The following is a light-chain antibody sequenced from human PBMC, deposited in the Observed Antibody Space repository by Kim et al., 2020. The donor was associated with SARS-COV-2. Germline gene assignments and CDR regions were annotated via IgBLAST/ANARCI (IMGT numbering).Light chain of an antibody. J-gene: IGLJ3*02. CDR1: SSYVGGYNY. CDR2: DVS. CDR3: TAYTTTTWV. V-gene: IGLV2-14*04. Sequence: PGQSITISCTGTSSYVGGYNYVSWYQQHPGKAPKLMIYDVSKRPSEVSNRFSGSKSANTASLTISGLQAEDEADYYCTAYTTTTWVFGGGTKLTVL.